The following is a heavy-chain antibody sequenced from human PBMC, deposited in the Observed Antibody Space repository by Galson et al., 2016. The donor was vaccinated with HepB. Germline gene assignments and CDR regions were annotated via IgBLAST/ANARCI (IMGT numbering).Heavy chain of an antibody. V-gene: IGHV1-69*04. CDR2: VIPMVGTA. J-gene: IGHJ4*02. D-gene: IGHD2-15*01. CDR3: ARVDCSGSNCYWAY. Sequence: SVKVSCKVSGGSFSDYAFAWVRQAPGQGPEWMGRVIPMVGTAKYAQKFQGRVTLTADTSTKTAYMEFDRLTTEDTAMYYCARVDCSGSNCYWAYWGQGTLVTASS. CDR1: GGSFSDYA.